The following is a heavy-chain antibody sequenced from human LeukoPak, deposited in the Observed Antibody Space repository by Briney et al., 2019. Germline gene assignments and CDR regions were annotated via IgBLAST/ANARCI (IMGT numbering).Heavy chain of an antibody. V-gene: IGHV4-4*02. CDR3: ARHYGP. CDR2: IHETGRT. Sequence: SETLSLTCAVSGISINTDNWWSWIRQTPGKGLEWIGEIHETGRTNYSPALKSRVTISVDTSKNQFSLKLNSVTAADTAVYYCARHYGPWGQGTLVTVSS. J-gene: IGHJ5*02. CDR1: GISINTDNW. D-gene: IGHD3-16*01.